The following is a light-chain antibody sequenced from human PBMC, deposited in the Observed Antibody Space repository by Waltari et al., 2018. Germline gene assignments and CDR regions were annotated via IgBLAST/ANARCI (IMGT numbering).Light chain of an antibody. CDR1: KGISSY. Sequence: IQLTQSPSFLSASIGDRVIIPRRASKGISSYLAWYQQKPGKAPTLLIYAASTLQSGVPSRFSCSGSGTEFTLTISSLQPEDFATYYFQELNTYPQSLTFGGGTKVEI. CDR3: QELNTYPQSLT. V-gene: IGKV1-9*01. CDR2: AAS. J-gene: IGKJ4*01.